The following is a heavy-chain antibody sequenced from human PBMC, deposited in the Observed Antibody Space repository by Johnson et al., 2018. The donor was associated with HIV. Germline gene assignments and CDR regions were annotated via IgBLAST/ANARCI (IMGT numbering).Heavy chain of an antibody. Sequence: VQLVESGGGLVQPGGSLRLSCAASGFTFSSYWMHWVRQGPGKGLVWVSRINGDGSGITYADSVKGRFTISRDNDKNTLYLQINSLRAEDTAVYYCSSFWATGAFDIWGQGTMVTVSS. CDR3: SSFWATGAFDI. CDR2: INGDGSGI. CDR1: GFTFSSYW. J-gene: IGHJ3*02. V-gene: IGHV3-74*01. D-gene: IGHD3-10*01.